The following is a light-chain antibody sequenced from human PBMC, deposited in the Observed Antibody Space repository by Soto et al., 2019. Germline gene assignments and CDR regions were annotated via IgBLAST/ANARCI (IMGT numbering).Light chain of an antibody. J-gene: IGKJ1*01. CDR1: QSVSDW. CDR2: DTS. CDR3: HQYTSYTWP. V-gene: IGKV1-5*01. Sequence: IQMTQSPSTLSASVGDRVTITCRASQSVSDWLAWYQQKPGNPPKLLIYDTSRLESAVPSRFSASGSGTEFTLTICGLQPDDFSTYYCHQYTSYTWPFGQGTKVGIK.